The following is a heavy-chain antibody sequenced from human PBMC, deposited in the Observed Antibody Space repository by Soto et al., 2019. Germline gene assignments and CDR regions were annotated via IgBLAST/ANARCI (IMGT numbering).Heavy chain of an antibody. Sequence: SETLSLTCAVYGGSFSGYYWSWIRQPPGKGLEWIGEINHSGSTNYNPSLKSRVTISVDTSKNQFSLKLSSVTAADTAVYYCARLRYCSSTSCYSFDYWGQGTLVTVSS. D-gene: IGHD2-2*02. J-gene: IGHJ4*02. CDR1: GGSFSGYY. V-gene: IGHV4-34*01. CDR2: INHSGST. CDR3: ARLRYCSSTSCYSFDY.